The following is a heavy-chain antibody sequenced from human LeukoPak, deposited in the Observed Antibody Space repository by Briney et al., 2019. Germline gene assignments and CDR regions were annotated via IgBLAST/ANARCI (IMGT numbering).Heavy chain of an antibody. Sequence: PGGSLRLSCAASGFTFSRYAMNWVRQASGKGLEWVSYINTDSSDIHYADSVKGRFTISRDNARNTLYLQLSSLRAEDSAVYYCARDTFHPGLIDSWGQGTLVTVSS. CDR2: INTDSSDI. CDR3: ARDTFHPGLIDS. V-gene: IGHV3-21*05. J-gene: IGHJ4*02. CDR1: GFTFSRYA. D-gene: IGHD2-21*01.